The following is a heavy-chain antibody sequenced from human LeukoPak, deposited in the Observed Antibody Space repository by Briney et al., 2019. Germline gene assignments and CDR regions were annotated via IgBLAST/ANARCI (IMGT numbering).Heavy chain of an antibody. CDR2: ISGGGGST. Sequence: GGSLRLSCAASGVTFSSYAMTWVRQAPGKGLEWVSAISGGGGSTYYADSVKGRFTISRDNSKNTLYMQMNSLRAEDTAVYYCAKRRDWTTVNYYFDYWGQGTLVTVSS. J-gene: IGHJ4*02. CDR1: GVTFSSYA. CDR3: AKRRDWTTVNYYFDY. D-gene: IGHD4-17*01. V-gene: IGHV3-23*01.